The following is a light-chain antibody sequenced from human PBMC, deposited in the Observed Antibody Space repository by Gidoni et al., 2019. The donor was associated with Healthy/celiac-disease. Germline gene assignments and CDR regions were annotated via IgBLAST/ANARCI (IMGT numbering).Light chain of an antibody. CDR2: WGS. CDR1: QSLLHSNGYNY. Sequence: DIVMTQSPLSLPVTSGEPASISCRSSQSLLHSNGYNYLNWYLQKPGQSPQLLIYWGSNRASGVPDRFSGSGSGTDFTLKISRVEAEDVGVYYCMQALQTPLTFGGGTKVEIK. CDR3: MQALQTPLT. J-gene: IGKJ4*01. V-gene: IGKV2-28*01.